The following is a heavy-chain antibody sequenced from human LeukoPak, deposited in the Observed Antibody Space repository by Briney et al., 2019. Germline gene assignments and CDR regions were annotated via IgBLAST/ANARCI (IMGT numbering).Heavy chain of an antibody. CDR2: IYSTGST. J-gene: IGHJ4*02. Sequence: SETLSLTCTVSGGSISSYYRSWIRQPAGKGLEWIGRIYSTGSTNYNPPLKSRVTMSVDTSKNQFSLRLRSVTAADTAVYYCARQIASAGTAGFDFWGQGALVTVSS. D-gene: IGHD6-13*01. CDR3: ARQIASAGTAGFDF. CDR1: GGSISSYY. V-gene: IGHV4-4*07.